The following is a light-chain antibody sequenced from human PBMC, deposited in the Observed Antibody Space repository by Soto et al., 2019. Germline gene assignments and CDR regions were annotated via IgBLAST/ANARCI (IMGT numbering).Light chain of an antibody. CDR3: MQALQTSWT. J-gene: IGKJ1*01. CDR1: QSLLHSNGYNY. CDR2: LGS. V-gene: IGKV2-28*01. Sequence: DIVMTQSPLSLPVTPGEPASIPCRSSQSLLHSNGYNYLDWYLQKPGQSPQLLIYLGSNRASGVPDRFSGSGSGTDFTLKISRVEAEDVGVYYCMQALQTSWTFGQGTKVDIK.